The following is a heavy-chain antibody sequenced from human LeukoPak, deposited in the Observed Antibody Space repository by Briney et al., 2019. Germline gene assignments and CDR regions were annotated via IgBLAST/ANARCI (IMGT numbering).Heavy chain of an antibody. CDR1: GGSFSGYY. J-gene: IGHJ4*02. Sequence: SETLSLTCAVYGGSFSGYYWSWIRQPPGKGLEWIGEINHSGSTNYNPSLKSRVTISVDTSKNQFSLKLSSVTAADTAVYYCARGRRVYGAKTFDYWGQGTLVTVSS. CDR2: INHSGST. V-gene: IGHV4-34*01. D-gene: IGHD4-17*01. CDR3: ARGRRVYGAKTFDY.